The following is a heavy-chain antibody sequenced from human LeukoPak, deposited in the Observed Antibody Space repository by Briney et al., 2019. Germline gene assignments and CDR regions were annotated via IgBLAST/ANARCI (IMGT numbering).Heavy chain of an antibody. J-gene: IGHJ4*02. CDR2: ISGSGGST. CDR1: GFTFSSYA. Sequence: AGGSLRLSCAASGFTFSSYAMSWVRQAPGKGLEWVSAISGSGGSTYYADSVKGRFTISRDNSKNTLYLQMNSLRAEDTAVYYCAKDGQQWLVWHLDYWGQGTLVTVSS. V-gene: IGHV3-23*01. CDR3: AKDGQQWLVWHLDY. D-gene: IGHD6-19*01.